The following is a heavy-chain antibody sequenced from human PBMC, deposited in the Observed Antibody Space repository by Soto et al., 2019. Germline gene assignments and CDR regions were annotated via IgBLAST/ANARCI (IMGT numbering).Heavy chain of an antibody. J-gene: IGHJ4*02. V-gene: IGHV2-5*02. D-gene: IGHD6-13*01. CDR2: IYWDDDK. CDR3: ARRIAAAGYYYFDY. CDR1: GFSLSTSGVG. Sequence: QITLKESGPTLVKPTQTLTLTCTFSGFSLSTSGVGVGWIRQPPGKALEWLALIYWDDDKRYSPSLKSRLTITKETSKNQVVLTMTNMDPVDTATYYCARRIAAAGYYYFDYWGQGTLVTVSS.